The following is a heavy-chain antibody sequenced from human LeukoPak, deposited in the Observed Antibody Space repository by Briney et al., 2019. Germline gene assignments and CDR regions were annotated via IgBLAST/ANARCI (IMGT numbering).Heavy chain of an antibody. J-gene: IGHJ3*02. V-gene: IGHV4-31*03. Sequence: PSENLSLTCTVSGGSISSGGYYWSWIRQHPGKGLEWIGYIYYSGSTYYNPSLKSRVTISVDTSKNQFSLKLSSVTAADTAVYYCAREYSYGLFAFDIWGQGTMVTVSS. CDR1: GGSISSGGYY. CDR3: AREYSYGLFAFDI. D-gene: IGHD5-18*01. CDR2: IYYSGST.